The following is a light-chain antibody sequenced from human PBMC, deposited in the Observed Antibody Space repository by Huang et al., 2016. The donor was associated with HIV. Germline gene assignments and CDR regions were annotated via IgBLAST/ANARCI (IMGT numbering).Light chain of an antibody. CDR1: QSVSSN. CDR3: QQYDNWPLT. Sequence: ERVMTQSPATLSVSPGERATLSCRASQSVSSNLVWYQQKPGQPPRLLIYWTSTRATGIPDRFSGSGSGTEFTLTISSLQSEDFAVYYCQQYDNWPLTFGQGTKLEIK. J-gene: IGKJ2*01. V-gene: IGKV3-15*01. CDR2: WTS.